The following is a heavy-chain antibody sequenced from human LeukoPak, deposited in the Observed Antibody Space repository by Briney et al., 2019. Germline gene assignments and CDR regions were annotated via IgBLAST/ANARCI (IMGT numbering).Heavy chain of an antibody. Sequence: PPGGSLRLSCAASGFTFSSYGMHWVRQAPGKGLEWVAVIWYDGSNKYYADSVKGRFTISRDNSKNTLYLQMNSLRAEDTAVYYCAKDGGYCSGGSCYSGVFVHYWGQGTLVTVSS. CDR1: GFTFSSYG. J-gene: IGHJ4*02. CDR3: AKDGGYCSGGSCYSGVFVHY. D-gene: IGHD2-15*01. CDR2: IWYDGSNK. V-gene: IGHV3-33*06.